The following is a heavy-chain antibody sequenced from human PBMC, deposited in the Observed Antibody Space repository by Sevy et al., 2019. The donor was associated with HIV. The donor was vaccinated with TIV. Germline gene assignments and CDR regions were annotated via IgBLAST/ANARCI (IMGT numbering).Heavy chain of an antibody. J-gene: IGHJ6*02. Sequence: GGSLRLSCAASGFPFSNFAMSWVRQAPGKGLEWVSTLIGGGSRTYYADSVTGRFILSRDNSRNTLDLQMNSLRAEDTAIYYCAKRRVQSGLSGGGANYGMDVCGRGTTVTVSS. V-gene: IGHV3-23*01. CDR2: LIGGGSRT. CDR1: GFPFSNFA. CDR3: AKRRVQSGLSGGGANYGMDV. D-gene: IGHD2-8*02.